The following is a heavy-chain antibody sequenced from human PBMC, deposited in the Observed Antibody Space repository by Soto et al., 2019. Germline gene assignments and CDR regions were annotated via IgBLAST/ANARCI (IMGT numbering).Heavy chain of an antibody. J-gene: IGHJ6*02. CDR3: ARDDFYGDSPYGMDV. V-gene: IGHV4-59*01. Sequence: QVQLQESGPGLVKPSETLSLTCTVSGGSISSYYWSWIRQPPGKGLEWIGYIYYSGSTNYNPSLKSRVTISVDTSKNQFSLKLSSVTAADTAVYYCARDDFYGDSPYGMDVWGQGTTVTVSS. D-gene: IGHD4-17*01. CDR2: IYYSGST. CDR1: GGSISSYY.